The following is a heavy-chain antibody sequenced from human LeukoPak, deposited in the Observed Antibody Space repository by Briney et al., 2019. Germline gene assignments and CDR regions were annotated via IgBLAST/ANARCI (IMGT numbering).Heavy chain of an antibody. CDR3: ATGGGIVGATH. CDR2: VDPEDGET. D-gene: IGHD1-26*01. Sequence: ASVKVSCKVSGYTFTDYYMHWLQQAPGKGLEWMGLVDPEDGETIYAEKFQGRVTITADTSTDTAYMELSSLRSEDTAVYYCATGGGIVGATHWGQGTLVTVSS. V-gene: IGHV1-69-2*01. CDR1: GYTFTDYY. J-gene: IGHJ4*02.